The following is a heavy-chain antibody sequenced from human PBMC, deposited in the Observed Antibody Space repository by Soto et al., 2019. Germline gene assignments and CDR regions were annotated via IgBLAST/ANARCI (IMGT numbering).Heavy chain of an antibody. D-gene: IGHD7-27*01. CDR3: AKWGLAGHGMDV. J-gene: IGHJ6*02. Sequence: QVQLVVSGGGVVQPGRSLRLSCAASGYIFSNYGMHWVRQAPGKGLEGVAVTSYDGSKKYYADSVKGRFTISKDNSKNTVYLQMNRLRIEDTAVYYCAKWGLAGHGMDVCGQGTTVTVSS. CDR1: GYIFSNYG. V-gene: IGHV3-30*18. CDR2: TSYDGSKK.